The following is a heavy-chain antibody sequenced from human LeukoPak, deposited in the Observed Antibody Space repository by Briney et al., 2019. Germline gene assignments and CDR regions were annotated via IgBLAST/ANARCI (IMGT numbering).Heavy chain of an antibody. CDR2: ISSSSSTI. CDR3: ARDLSGVTGYTYGRGIDY. Sequence: GGSLRLSCAASGFTFSSYSMNWVRQAPGKGLEGVSYISSSSSTIYYADSVKGRFTISRDNAKNSLYLQMNSLRAEDTAVYYCARDLSGVTGYTYGRGIDYWGQGTLVTVSS. CDR1: GFTFSSYS. V-gene: IGHV3-48*01. D-gene: IGHD5-18*01. J-gene: IGHJ4*02.